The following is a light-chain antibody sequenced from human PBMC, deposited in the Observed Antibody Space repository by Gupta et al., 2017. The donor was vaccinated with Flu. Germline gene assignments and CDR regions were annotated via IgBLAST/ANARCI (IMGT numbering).Light chain of an antibody. CDR1: QSVSSN. CDR2: GAS. J-gene: IGKJ2*01. V-gene: IGKV3-15*01. CDR3: QQYNNWPLST. Sequence: EIVMTQSPATLSVSPGERATLSCRASQSVSSNLAWYQQKPGQAPRLLIYGASTRDTGIPARFSGSGSGTEFTLTISSRQSEDFAVYYCQQYNNWPLSTFGQGTKVEIK.